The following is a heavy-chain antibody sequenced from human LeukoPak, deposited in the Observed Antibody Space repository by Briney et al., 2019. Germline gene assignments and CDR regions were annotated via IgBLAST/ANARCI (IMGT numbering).Heavy chain of an antibody. CDR2: IRSKAYGGTT. V-gene: IGHV3-49*03. J-gene: IGHJ4*02. Sequence: GGSLRLSCTASGFTFGDCGMSWFRQAPGKGLEWVGFIRSKAYGGTTEYAASVKGRFTISRDDSKSIAYLQMNSLKTEDTAVYFCTRAGYTSGWLTDSWGQGTLVTVSS. CDR1: GFTFGDCG. D-gene: IGHD6-19*01. CDR3: TRAGYTSGWLTDS.